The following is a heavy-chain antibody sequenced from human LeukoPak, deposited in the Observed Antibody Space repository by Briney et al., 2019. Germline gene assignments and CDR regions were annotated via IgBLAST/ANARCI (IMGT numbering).Heavy chain of an antibody. V-gene: IGHV4-39*07. D-gene: IGHD5-18*01. J-gene: IGHJ4*02. CDR1: SASITSSPYF. Sequence: SETLSLTCTVSSASITSSPYFWGWIRQSPGKGLEWIGSISYSGTTYYNPSLKSRVTISVDTSKNQFSLKLSSVTAADTAVYYCARGERGYSYGAFDYWGQGTLVTVSS. CDR3: ARGERGYSYGAFDY. CDR2: ISYSGTT.